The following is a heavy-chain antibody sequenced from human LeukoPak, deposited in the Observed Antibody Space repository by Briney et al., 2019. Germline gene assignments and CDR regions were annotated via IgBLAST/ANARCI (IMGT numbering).Heavy chain of an antibody. D-gene: IGHD3-16*01. CDR3: SRPLELGAFEI. J-gene: IGHJ3*02. V-gene: IGHV1-2*06. Sequence: GASVKVSCKASGYTFTGYYMHWVRQAPGQGLEWMGRINPNSGGTNYAQEFQGRVTMTRDTSISTAYMELSRLRSRATALYVSSRPLELGAFEIWGQGTTFTVSS. CDR1: GYTFTGYY. CDR2: INPNSGGT.